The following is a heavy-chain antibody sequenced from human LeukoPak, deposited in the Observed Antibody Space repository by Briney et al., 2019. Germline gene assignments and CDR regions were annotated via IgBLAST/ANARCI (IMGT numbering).Heavy chain of an antibody. V-gene: IGHV3-66*02. CDR1: GFTVSSNY. Sequence: GGSLRLSCAASGFTVSSNYMSWVRQAPGKGLEWVSVIYSGGSTYYAVSVKGRFTISRDNSKNTLYLQMNSLRAEDTAVYYCARARQGAVAYYDYWGQGTLVTVSS. D-gene: IGHD6-19*01. J-gene: IGHJ4*02. CDR2: IYSGGST. CDR3: ARARQGAVAYYDY.